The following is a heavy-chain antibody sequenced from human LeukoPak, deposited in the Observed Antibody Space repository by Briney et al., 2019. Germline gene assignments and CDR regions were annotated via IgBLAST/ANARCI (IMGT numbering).Heavy chain of an antibody. CDR3: ARRLGGTSTGFDY. CDR2: IHYSGST. CDR1: GGPINSYY. J-gene: IGHJ4*02. V-gene: IGHV4-59*08. D-gene: IGHD2-2*01. Sequence: PSETLSLTCTVSGGPINSYYWSWIRQPPGKGLELIGSIHYSGSTTYTPSLTSRVTISVDTSKNQSSLKLSSVTAADTAVYYCARRLGGTSTGFDYWGQGTLVTVSS.